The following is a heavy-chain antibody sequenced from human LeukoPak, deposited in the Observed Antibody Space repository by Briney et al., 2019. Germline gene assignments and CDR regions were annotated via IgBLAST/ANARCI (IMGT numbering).Heavy chain of an antibody. V-gene: IGHV3-23*01. CDR3: AKDGLGYYFDY. D-gene: IGHD6-19*01. Sequence: GGSLRLSCAASGFTFSSYAMNWVRQAPGKGLEWVSTIRGRGDNTHYADSVRGRFTISRDSSKNTLYLQMNSLRAGDTAVYYCAKDGLGYYFDYWGQGTVVTVSS. CDR1: GFTFSSYA. CDR2: IRGRGDNT. J-gene: IGHJ4*02.